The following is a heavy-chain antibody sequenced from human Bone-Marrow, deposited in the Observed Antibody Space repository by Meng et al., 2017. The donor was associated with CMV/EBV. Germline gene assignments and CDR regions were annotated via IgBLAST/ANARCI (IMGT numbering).Heavy chain of an antibody. Sequence: GGPLRLSCAASGFTFSSYSMNWVRQAPGKGLEWVSSISSSSYIYYADSVKGRFTISRDNAKNSLYLQMNSLRAEDTAVYYCARDEVGAYYYYGMAVWGQGPTVTVYS. D-gene: IGHD3-16*01. J-gene: IGHJ6*02. CDR2: ISSSSYI. CDR1: GFTFSSYS. CDR3: ARDEVGAYYYYGMAV. V-gene: IGHV3-21*01.